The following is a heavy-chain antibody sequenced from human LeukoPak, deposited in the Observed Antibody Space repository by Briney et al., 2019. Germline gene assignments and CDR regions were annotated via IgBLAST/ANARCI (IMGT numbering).Heavy chain of an antibody. CDR3: ARELYYYGSGNYVPGLPDY. Sequence: GGSLRLSCGASGXTFSGYEMNWVRQAPGKGLEWIAYICGRGVTTYFADSVKGRFTISRDDAKNLLYLQMNSLRAEDTAVYYCARELYYYGSGNYVPGLPDYWGQGTLVTVSS. J-gene: IGHJ4*02. V-gene: IGHV3-48*03. CDR1: GXTFSGYE. D-gene: IGHD3-10*01. CDR2: ICGRGVTT.